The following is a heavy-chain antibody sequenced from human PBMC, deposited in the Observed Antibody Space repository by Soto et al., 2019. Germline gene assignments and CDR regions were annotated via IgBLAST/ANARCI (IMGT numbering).Heavy chain of an antibody. D-gene: IGHD6-6*01. CDR1: GFTFITYE. CDR2: ISDSGGTI. CDR3: ARDYSASSAGMDV. V-gene: IGHV3-48*03. Sequence: GGSLRLSCAASGFTFITYEMNWVRQAPGKGLGWVSYISDSGGTIYYADSVRDRFTTSRDNGKNSLYLQMNNLRAEDTAVYYCARDYSASSAGMDVWGQGTTVTVSS. J-gene: IGHJ6*02.